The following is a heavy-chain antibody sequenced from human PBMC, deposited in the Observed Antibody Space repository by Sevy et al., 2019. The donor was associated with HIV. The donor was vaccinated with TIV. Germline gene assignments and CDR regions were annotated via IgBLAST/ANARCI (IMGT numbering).Heavy chain of an antibody. Sequence: SETLSLTCTVSGGSITSLYLNWVRQPPGKGLEWIAYIYYNGHINYNPSSMSRVTFSLDTSKNQFSLRLSSVTAADTAMYYCAGENAWGRGYSWGQGTLVTVSS. CDR1: GGSITSLY. D-gene: IGHD3-10*01. V-gene: IGHV4-59*08. J-gene: IGHJ4*02. CDR2: IYYNGHI. CDR3: AGENAWGRGYS.